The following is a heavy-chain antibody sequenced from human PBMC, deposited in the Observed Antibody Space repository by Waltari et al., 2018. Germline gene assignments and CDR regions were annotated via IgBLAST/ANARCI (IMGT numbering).Heavy chain of an antibody. CDR3: AKEYGAVAMEYFQH. J-gene: IGHJ1*01. CDR1: GFTFSIYA. CDR2: ISGSGGST. Sequence: EVQLLESGGGLVQPGGSLRLSCAASGFTFSIYAMSWVRQAPGKGLEWCSAISGSGGSTYYADSGKGRFTISRDNSKNTLDLQMNSLRAEDTAVYYCAKEYGAVAMEYFQHWGQGTLVTVSS. V-gene: IGHV3-23*01. D-gene: IGHD6-19*01.